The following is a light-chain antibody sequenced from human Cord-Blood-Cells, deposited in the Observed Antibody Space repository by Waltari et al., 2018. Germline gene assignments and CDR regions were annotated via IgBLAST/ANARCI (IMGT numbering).Light chain of an antibody. CDR3: QQYDNLPLT. Sequence: DIQMTQSPSSLSASVGDRVTITCPASQDISNYLNWYQQKPGKAPKLLIYDASNLETGVPSRFSGSGSGTDVTFTISSLQPEDIATYYCQQYDNLPLTFGGGTKVEIK. J-gene: IGKJ4*01. CDR2: DAS. CDR1: QDISNY. V-gene: IGKV1-33*01.